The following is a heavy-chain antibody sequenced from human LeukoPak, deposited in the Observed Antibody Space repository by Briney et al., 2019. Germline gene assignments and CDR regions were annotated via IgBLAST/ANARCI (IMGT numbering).Heavy chain of an antibody. D-gene: IGHD5-18*01. CDR3: ATLTRRYSYGYYFDY. CDR1: GGSVSSDY. V-gene: IGHV4-59*02. CDR2: IYYSGST. J-gene: IGHJ4*02. Sequence: SETLSRTCSVSGGSVSSDYWSWIRKPTGKGLEWIGYIYYSGSTNYNPSLKSRVTISVDTSKNQFSLKLSSVTAADTAVYYCATLTRRYSYGYYFDYWGQGTLVTVSS.